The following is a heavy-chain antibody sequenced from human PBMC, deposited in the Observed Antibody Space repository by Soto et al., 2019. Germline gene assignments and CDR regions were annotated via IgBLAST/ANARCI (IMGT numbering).Heavy chain of an antibody. J-gene: IGHJ6*02. D-gene: IGHD3-10*01. CDR1: GFTFSSYA. CDR2: ISYDGSNK. V-gene: IGHV3-30-3*01. CDR3: ATPMVRGVINQPDYYYGMDV. Sequence: PGGSLRLSCAASGFTFSSYAMHWVRQAPGKGLEWVAVISYDGSNKYYADSVKGRFTISRDNSKNTLYLQMNSLRAEDTAVYYCATPMVRGVINQPDYYYGMDVWGQGTTVTVSS.